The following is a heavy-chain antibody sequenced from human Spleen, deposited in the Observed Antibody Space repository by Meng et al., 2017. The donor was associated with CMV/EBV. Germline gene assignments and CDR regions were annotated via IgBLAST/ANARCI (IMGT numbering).Heavy chain of an antibody. V-gene: IGHV4-61*01. CDR2: IYYTGST. J-gene: IGHJ5*02. CDR3: ARVWAYYDILTGASTGFDP. D-gene: IGHD3-9*01. Sequence: SETLSLTCTVSGGSVSSGYDYWSWIRQPPGKGLEWIGYIYYTGSTNYNPSLKSRLTISVDTSKNQFYLKLSSVTAADTAVYYCARVWAYYDILTGASTGFDPWGQGTLVTVSS. CDR1: GGSVSSGYDY.